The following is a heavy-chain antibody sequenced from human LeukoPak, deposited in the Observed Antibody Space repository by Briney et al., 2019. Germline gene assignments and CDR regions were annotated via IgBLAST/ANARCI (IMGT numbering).Heavy chain of an antibody. J-gene: IGHJ4*02. CDR1: GFTFSSHV. D-gene: IGHD3-10*01. Sequence: GGSLRLSCAASGFTFSSHVMSWVRQAPGKGLEWVSTISGGGDSTYYADSVKGRFSISRDNSKNTLYLQINSLRAEDTAVYYCAKREYYYGSGSSYYFDSWGQGTLVTVSS. CDR2: ISGGGDST. CDR3: AKREYYYGSGSSYYFDS. V-gene: IGHV3-23*01.